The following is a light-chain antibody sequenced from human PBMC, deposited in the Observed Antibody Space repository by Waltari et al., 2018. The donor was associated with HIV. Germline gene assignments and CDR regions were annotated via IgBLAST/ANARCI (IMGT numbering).Light chain of an antibody. J-gene: IGKJ1*01. CDR1: QGISSY. V-gene: IGKV1-8*01. CDR2: GAY. Sequence: AIRMTQSPSSFSASTGDRVTITCRASQGISSYLAWYQQRPGRAPKLLIYGAYSLQSVVPSRISGSGSGTDFTLTISCLQSEDFATYYCQQYYSYPPTFGQGTKVEIK. CDR3: QQYYSYPPT.